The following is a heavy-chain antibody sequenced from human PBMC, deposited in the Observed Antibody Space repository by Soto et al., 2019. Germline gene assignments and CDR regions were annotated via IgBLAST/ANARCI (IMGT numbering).Heavy chain of an antibody. D-gene: IGHD3-3*01. CDR2: ISSSSSTI. V-gene: IGHV3-48*02. J-gene: IGHJ4*02. CDR1: GFTFSSYS. Sequence: GGSLRLSCAASGFTFSSYSMNWVRQAPGKGLEWVSYISSSSSTIYYADSVKGRFTISRDNAKNSLYLQMNSLRDEDTAVYYCARPQPSIFGVVSPPDYWGQGTLVTVSS. CDR3: ARPQPSIFGVVSPPDY.